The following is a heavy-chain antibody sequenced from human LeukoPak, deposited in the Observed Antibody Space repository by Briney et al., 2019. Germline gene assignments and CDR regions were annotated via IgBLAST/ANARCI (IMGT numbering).Heavy chain of an antibody. CDR1: GFIFNNYA. Sequence: PGGSLRLSCAASGFIFNNYAMYWVRQAPGKGLEWVTIISYDGTTKYYADSVKGRFTISRDNSKNTLYLQMNSLRAEDTAIYYCARSIPYGTTWYGRSDYWGQGTLVTVSS. CDR3: ARSIPYGTTWYGRSDY. J-gene: IGHJ4*02. V-gene: IGHV3-30*04. D-gene: IGHD6-13*01. CDR2: ISYDGTTK.